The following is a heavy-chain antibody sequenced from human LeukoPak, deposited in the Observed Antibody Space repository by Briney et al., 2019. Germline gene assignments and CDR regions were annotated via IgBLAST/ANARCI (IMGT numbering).Heavy chain of an antibody. J-gene: IGHJ4*02. CDR1: GFTFSSYG. CDR3: ARDDRSGVVVAALDY. D-gene: IGHD3-22*01. V-gene: IGHV3-33*01. CDR2: IWYDGNNK. Sequence: GGSLSLSCAASGFTFSSYGMHWVRQAPGKGLEWVALIWYDGNNKYYADSVKGRFTISRDNSKNTLYLQMNSLRAEDTALYFCARDDRSGVVVAALDYWGQGTLVTVSS.